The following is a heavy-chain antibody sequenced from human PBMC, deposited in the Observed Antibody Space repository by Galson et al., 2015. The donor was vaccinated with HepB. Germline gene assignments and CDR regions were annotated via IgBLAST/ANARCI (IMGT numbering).Heavy chain of an antibody. D-gene: IGHD2-15*01. Sequence: QSGAEVKKPGESLRISCKGSGYSFTNYWISWVRQMPGKGLDWMGNIDPSDSYTNYSPSFQGHVTISADKSISTAYLQWSSLKASDTAMYYCARHIYCSGGSCYWSFDYWGQGTLVTVSS. CDR1: GYSFTNYW. CDR2: IDPSDSYT. V-gene: IGHV5-10-1*01. CDR3: ARHIYCSGGSCYWSFDY. J-gene: IGHJ4*02.